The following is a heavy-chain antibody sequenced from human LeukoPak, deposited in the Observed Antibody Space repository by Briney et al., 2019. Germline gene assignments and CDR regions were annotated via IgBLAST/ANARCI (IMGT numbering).Heavy chain of an antibody. CDR2: VNPNSGGT. V-gene: IGHV1-2*02. CDR1: GYTFTDYY. D-gene: IGHD2-15*01. J-gene: IGHJ5*02. CDR3: ARAPPCSGGTGNCYTGYSWFDP. Sequence: ASVKVSCKASGYTFTDYYVHWVRQAPGQGLAWMGWVNPNSGGTKYAQKFQGRVTMTRDTSITTAYMELSRLRSDDTAVYYCARAPPCSGGTGNCYTGYSWFDPWGQGALVTVSS.